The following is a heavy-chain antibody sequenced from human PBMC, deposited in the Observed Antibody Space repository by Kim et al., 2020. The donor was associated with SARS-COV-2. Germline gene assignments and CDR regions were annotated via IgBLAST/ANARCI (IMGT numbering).Heavy chain of an antibody. D-gene: IGHD6-19*01. CDR1: GFGVSSNQ. J-gene: IGHJ1*01. V-gene: IGHV3-66*01. Sequence: GGSLRLSCAASGFGVSSNQMSWVRQAPGKGLEWVSLIYSSGSSYYADSVKGSFTISRDNSKNTLYLQINSLRAEDTALYYCATKTTYSSGWFEY. CDR3: ATKTTYSSGWFEY. CDR2: IYSSGSS.